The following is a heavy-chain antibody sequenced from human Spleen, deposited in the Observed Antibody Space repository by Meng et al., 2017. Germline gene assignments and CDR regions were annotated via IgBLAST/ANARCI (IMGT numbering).Heavy chain of an antibody. CDR2: IHHSGST. J-gene: IGHJ4*02. D-gene: IGHD3-16*01. Sequence: QVQLQESGPGLVKPSGTLSLTCAVSGASIDTDNWWTWVRQSPGKGLEWIGEIHHSGSTNYNPSLKSRVTLSVDKSRNQLSLRLSSVTAADTAVYYCARAHVNRDWILGGYFDFWGQGTLVTVSS. CDR1: GASIDTDNW. V-gene: IGHV4-4*02. CDR3: ARAHVNRDWILGGYFDF.